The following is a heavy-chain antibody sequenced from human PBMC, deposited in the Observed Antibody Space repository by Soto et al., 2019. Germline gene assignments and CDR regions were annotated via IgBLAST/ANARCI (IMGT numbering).Heavy chain of an antibody. J-gene: IGHJ6*02. Sequence: QVHLVQSGLEVRKPGASVRLSCKASGYTFTSHGISWVQQAPGQGLEWVGWISPFNGRRDIGDSFQGRVSMTTDTGSAYLEVRGLRFDDTAIYFCGRCIQPSVPSATDVWGQGTTVIVSS. V-gene: IGHV1-18*01. D-gene: IGHD1-1*01. CDR1: GYTFTSHG. CDR2: ISPFNGRR. CDR3: GRCIQPSVPSATDV.